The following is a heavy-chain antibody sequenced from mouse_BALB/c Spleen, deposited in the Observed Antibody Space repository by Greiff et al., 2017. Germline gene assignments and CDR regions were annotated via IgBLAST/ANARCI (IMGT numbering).Heavy chain of an antibody. CDR3: ALITTVVAKGY. V-gene: IGHV14-1*02. J-gene: IGHJ2*01. D-gene: IGHD1-1*01. CDR2: IDPENGNT. Sequence: EVQLQQSGAELVRPGALVKLSCKASGFNIKDYYMHWVKQRPEQGLEWIGWIDPENGNTIYDPKFQGKASITADTSSNTAYLQLSSLTSEDTAVYYCALITTVVAKGYWGQGTTLTVSS. CDR1: GFNIKDYY.